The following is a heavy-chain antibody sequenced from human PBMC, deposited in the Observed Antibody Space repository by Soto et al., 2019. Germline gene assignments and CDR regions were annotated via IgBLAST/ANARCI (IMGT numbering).Heavy chain of an antibody. CDR2: TCYRSKWYN. CDR1: GDSVSSNSAA. D-gene: IGHD5-18*01. V-gene: IGHV6-1*01. Sequence: PSQTLSLTCAISGDSVSSNSAAWNWIRQSPSRGLEWLGRTCYRSKWYNDYAVSVKSRMTINPDTSKNQFSLQLNSVTPEDTAVYYCARGIIGTAMVPEAYFDYWGQGTLVTVSS. J-gene: IGHJ4*02. CDR3: ARGIIGTAMVPEAYFDY.